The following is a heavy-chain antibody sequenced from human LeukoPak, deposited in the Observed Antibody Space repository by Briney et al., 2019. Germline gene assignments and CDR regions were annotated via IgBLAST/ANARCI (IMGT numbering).Heavy chain of an antibody. D-gene: IGHD6-19*01. CDR3: ASAAQWLVLC. Sequence: SETLSLTCTVSVGSLSRGGYYWSWIRQHPGKGLEWIGYIYYSGSAYYHPSLKSRVTISVDTSKNQFSLKLSSVTAADTAVYYCASAAQWLVLCWGQGTLVTVSS. CDR1: VGSLSRGGYY. J-gene: IGHJ4*02. CDR2: IYYSGSA. V-gene: IGHV4-31*03.